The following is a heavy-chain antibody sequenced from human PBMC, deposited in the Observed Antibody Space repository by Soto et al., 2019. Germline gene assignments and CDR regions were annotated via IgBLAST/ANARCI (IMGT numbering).Heavy chain of an antibody. D-gene: IGHD3-10*01. CDR1: GFTFSSYS. V-gene: IGHV3-21*01. CDR3: ARALTITESYGQP. Sequence: LRLSCAASGFTFSSYSMNWVRQAPGKGLEWVSSISSSSSYIYYADSVKGRFTISRDNAKNSLYLQMNSLRAEDTAVYYCARALTITESYGQPWGQGTLVTVSS. J-gene: IGHJ5*02. CDR2: ISSSSSYI.